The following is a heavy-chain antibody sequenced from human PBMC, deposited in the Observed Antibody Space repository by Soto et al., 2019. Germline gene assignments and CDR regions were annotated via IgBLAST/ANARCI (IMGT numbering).Heavy chain of an antibody. J-gene: IGHJ5*02. CDR3: ASPRQAHYGSGSYYNH. Sequence: ASGKVSGKASGYTFTGYYMHWVRQAPGQGLEWRGWINPNSGGTNYAQKFQGRVTMTRDTSISTAYMELSRLRSDDTAVYYCASPRQAHYGSGSYYNHWGQGTLVTVSS. CDR2: INPNSGGT. CDR1: GYTFTGYY. V-gene: IGHV1-2*02. D-gene: IGHD3-10*01.